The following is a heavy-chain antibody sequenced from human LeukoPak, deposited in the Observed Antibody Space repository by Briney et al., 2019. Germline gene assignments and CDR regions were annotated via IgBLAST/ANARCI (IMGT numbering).Heavy chain of an antibody. V-gene: IGHV3-73*01. CDR2: IRSKLNSYAT. CDR1: GFTFSGSA. CDR3: TRTAMVTGFDS. D-gene: IGHD5-18*01. J-gene: IGHJ4*02. Sequence: QTGGSLKLSCAASGFTFSGSAMHWVRKASGKGLECVGRIRSKLNSYATAYAASVKGRFTISRDDSQSTAYLQMNSLKTEDTAVYYCTRTAMVTGFDSWGQGNLGTASS.